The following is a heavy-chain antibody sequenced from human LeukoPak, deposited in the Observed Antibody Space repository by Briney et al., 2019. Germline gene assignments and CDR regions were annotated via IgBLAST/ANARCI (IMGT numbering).Heavy chain of an antibody. J-gene: IGHJ5*02. CDR1: GDSISSYY. CDR2: IYYSGST. D-gene: IGHD6-25*01. Sequence: SETLSLTCSVSGDSISSYYWSWIRQPPGKGLEWIGYIYYSGSTNYHPSLKSRVTISVDTSKNQFPLKLSSVTAADTAVYYCARRAAGAGWFDPWGQGTLVTVSS. V-gene: IGHV4-59*08. CDR3: ARRAAGAGWFDP.